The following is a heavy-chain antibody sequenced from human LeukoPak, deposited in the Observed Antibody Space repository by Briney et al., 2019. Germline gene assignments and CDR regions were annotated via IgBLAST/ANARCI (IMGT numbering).Heavy chain of an antibody. CDR1: GFTFSSYA. CDR3: ARAVGYCSGGSCIFYYYYGMDV. J-gene: IGHJ6*02. D-gene: IGHD2-15*01. V-gene: IGHV3-30-3*01. CDR2: ISYDGSNK. Sequence: PGGSLRLSCAASGFTFSSYAMHWVGQAQGKGREWVAVISYDGSNKYYADSVKGRFTISRDNSKNTLYLQMNSLRAEDTAVYYCARAVGYCSGGSCIFYYYYGMDVWGQGTTVTVSS.